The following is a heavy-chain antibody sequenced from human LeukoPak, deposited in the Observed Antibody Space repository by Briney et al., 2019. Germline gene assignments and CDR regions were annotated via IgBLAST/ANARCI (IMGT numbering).Heavy chain of an antibody. Sequence: QPGGSLRLSCAASGFTFSDYAMSWVRQALGKGLKWVSVISGSGGSTYNVDPVKGRFTISRDNSKNTLYLQMNSLRAEDTAEYYCAKSVESAVTTKPYFDYWGQGILVTVSS. V-gene: IGHV3-23*01. CDR3: AKSVESAVTTKPYFDY. CDR1: GFTFSDYA. CDR2: ISGSGGST. D-gene: IGHD4-17*01. J-gene: IGHJ4*02.